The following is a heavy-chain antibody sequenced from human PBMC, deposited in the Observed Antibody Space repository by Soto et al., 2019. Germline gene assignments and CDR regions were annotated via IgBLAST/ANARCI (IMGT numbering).Heavy chain of an antibody. CDR2: IYYSGST. J-gene: IGHJ3*02. CDR1: GGSISSGGYS. CDR3: ARVKVVVVAAALDAFDI. D-gene: IGHD2-15*01. Sequence: SETLSLTCAVSGGSISSGGYSWSLIRQHPGKGLEWIGYIYYSGSTYYNPSLKSRVTISVDTSKNQFSLKLSPVTAADTAVYYCARVKVVVVAAALDAFDIWGQGTMVTVSS. V-gene: IGHV4-31*11.